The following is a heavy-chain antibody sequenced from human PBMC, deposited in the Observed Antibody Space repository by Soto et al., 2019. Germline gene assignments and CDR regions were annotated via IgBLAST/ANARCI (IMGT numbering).Heavy chain of an antibody. Sequence: EVQLVESGGGLVQPGGSLRLSCAASGFTFSSYSMNWVSQAPGKGLEWVSYISSSSSTIYYADSVKGRFTISRDNAKNSLYLQMNSLRDEDTAVYYCAREYYYYDSSGYYRVYWYFDLWGRGTLVTVSS. CDR3: AREYYYYDSSGYYRVYWYFDL. V-gene: IGHV3-48*02. J-gene: IGHJ2*01. CDR2: ISSSSSTI. CDR1: GFTFSSYS. D-gene: IGHD3-22*01.